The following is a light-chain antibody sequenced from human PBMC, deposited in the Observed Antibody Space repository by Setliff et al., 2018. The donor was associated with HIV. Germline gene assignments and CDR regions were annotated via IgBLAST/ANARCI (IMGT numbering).Light chain of an antibody. CDR2: DVS. CDR1: SRDVGGYKF. Sequence: QSALAQPASVSGSPGQSITISCTGTSRDVGGYKFVSWYQQHPGKAPKLMIYDVSNRPSGVSNRFSGSKSGNTASLTISGLQAEDEADYYCSSYTSSSTQVFGGGTKVTV. CDR3: SSYTSSSTQV. J-gene: IGLJ2*01. V-gene: IGLV2-14*03.